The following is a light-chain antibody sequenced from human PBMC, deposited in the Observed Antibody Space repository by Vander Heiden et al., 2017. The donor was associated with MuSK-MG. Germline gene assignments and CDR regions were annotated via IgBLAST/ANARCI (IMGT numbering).Light chain of an antibody. V-gene: IGKV1-39*01. J-gene: IGKJ2*01. Sequence: DIPMTPSPSSLSASVGDRVTITCRASQSISSYLNWYQQKPGKAPKLLIYAASSLQSGGPSRFSGSGSGTDFTLTSSSLKTEDFATYDCQKSYSNPRTFGQGTKLEIK. CDR1: QSISSY. CDR3: QKSYSNPRT. CDR2: AAS.